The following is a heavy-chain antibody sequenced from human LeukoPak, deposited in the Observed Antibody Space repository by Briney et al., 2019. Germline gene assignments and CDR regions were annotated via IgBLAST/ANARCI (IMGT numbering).Heavy chain of an antibody. V-gene: IGHV1-18*01. Sequence: ASVKVSCKASGYTFTSYGISWVRQAPGQGLEWMGWISAYNGNTNYAQKLQGRVTMTTDTSTSTAYMELRSLRSDDTAVYYCARESPTMVRGVGDYYYYGMDVWGQGTTVTVSS. D-gene: IGHD3-10*01. CDR1: GYTFTSYG. CDR2: ISAYNGNT. CDR3: ARESPTMVRGVGDYYYYGMDV. J-gene: IGHJ6*02.